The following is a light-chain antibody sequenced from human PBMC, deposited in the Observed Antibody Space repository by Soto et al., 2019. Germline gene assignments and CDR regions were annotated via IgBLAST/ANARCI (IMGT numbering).Light chain of an antibody. Sequence: QSALTQPPSASGSPGQSVTISCTGTDNDVGGYNYVSWFQQHPGKAPKLIIYEVNQRPSGVPARCSGSKSGNTASLTVSGLQADDEADYYCLSFAGGDILRVFGGGTKLTVL. V-gene: IGLV2-8*01. CDR2: EVN. CDR3: LSFAGGDILRV. CDR1: DNDVGGYNY. J-gene: IGLJ3*02.